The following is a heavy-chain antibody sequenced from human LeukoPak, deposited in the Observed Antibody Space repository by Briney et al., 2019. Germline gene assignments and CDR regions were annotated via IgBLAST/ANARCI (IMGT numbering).Heavy chain of an antibody. CDR1: GGSISSDY. V-gene: IGHV4-59*08. Sequence: SETLSLTCTVSGGSISSDYWTWIRQPPGKGLEWIGYIHHSGSTKYNPSLKSRVTISVDTSKSHFSLNLRSVTVADTAVYYCAKKGRTYTDYGGYYDYMDVWGKGTTVTVS. CDR2: IHHSGST. CDR3: AKKGRTYTDYGGYYDYMDV. D-gene: IGHD4-17*01. J-gene: IGHJ6*03.